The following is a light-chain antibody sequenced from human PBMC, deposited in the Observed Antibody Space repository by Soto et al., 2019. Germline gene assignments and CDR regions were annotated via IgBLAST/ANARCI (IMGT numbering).Light chain of an antibody. CDR1: QDISHY. CDR3: LQHNSYPWT. CDR2: AVS. V-gene: IGKV1-17*03. Sequence: DIQVTQSPSAMSASVGDRVTITCRASQDISHYLAWFQQKPGEVPKRLIFAVSNLESGVPSRFRGSGSGTEFTLTITSLQPEDFATYYCLQHNSYPWTFGQGTKVEIK. J-gene: IGKJ1*01.